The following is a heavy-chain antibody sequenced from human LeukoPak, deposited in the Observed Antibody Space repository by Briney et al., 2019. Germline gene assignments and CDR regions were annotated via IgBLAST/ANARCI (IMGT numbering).Heavy chain of an antibody. CDR3: ARYTYYDFWSGYHEYYFDY. J-gene: IGHJ4*02. Sequence: PSETLSLTCAVYGGSFSGYYWSWIRQPPGKGLEWIGEINHSGSTYYNPSLKSRVTISVDTSKNQFSLKLSSVTAADTAVYYCARYTYYDFWSGYHEYYFDYWGQGTLVTVSS. V-gene: IGHV4-34*01. D-gene: IGHD3-3*01. CDR1: GGSFSGYY. CDR2: INHSGST.